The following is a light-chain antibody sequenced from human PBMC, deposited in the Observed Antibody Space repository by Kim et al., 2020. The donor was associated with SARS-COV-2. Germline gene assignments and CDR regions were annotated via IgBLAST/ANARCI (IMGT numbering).Light chain of an antibody. V-gene: IGKV3-15*01. J-gene: IGKJ4*01. Sequence: PGERATLSCRASQGVSSNLAWYQQKPGRAPRLLICGASTRATGIPARFSGSGSGTDFTLTINSLQSEDFAVYYCQQYNNWPPLTFGGGTKVDIK. CDR2: GAS. CDR3: QQYNNWPPLT. CDR1: QGVSSN.